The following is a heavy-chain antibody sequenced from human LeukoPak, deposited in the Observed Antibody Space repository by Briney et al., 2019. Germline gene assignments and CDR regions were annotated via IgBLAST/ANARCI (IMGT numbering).Heavy chain of an antibody. Sequence: GASVKVSCKASGDTFGTFSFHWVRQAPSEGLEWLGGLTPLAGTPHYAQKFQGRLTISPDKATSTVYMELSRLNSEDTAVYFCATFWSGYSTDWGQGTLVSVSS. D-gene: IGHD3-3*01. J-gene: IGHJ4*02. CDR2: LTPLAGTP. V-gene: IGHV1-69*06. CDR1: GDTFGTFS. CDR3: ATFWSGYSTD.